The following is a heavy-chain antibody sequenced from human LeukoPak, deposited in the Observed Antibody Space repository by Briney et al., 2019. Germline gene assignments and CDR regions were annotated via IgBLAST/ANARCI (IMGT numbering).Heavy chain of an antibody. V-gene: IGHV4-39*01. J-gene: IGHJ2*01. CDR3: ARHGVFCSSTSCYSHWYFDL. D-gene: IGHD2-2*01. Sequence: PSETLSLTCTVSGGSISSSSYYWGWIRQPPGKGLERIGSIYYSGSTYYNPSLKSRVTISVDTSKNQFSLKLSSVTAADTAVYYCARHGVFCSSTSCYSHWYFDLWGRGTLVTVSS. CDR1: GGSISSSSYY. CDR2: IYYSGST.